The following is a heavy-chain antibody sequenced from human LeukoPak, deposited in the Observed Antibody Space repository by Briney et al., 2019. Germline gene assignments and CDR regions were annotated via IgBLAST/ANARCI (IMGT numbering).Heavy chain of an antibody. CDR1: DDSITIYY. Sequence: SETLSLTCTVSDDSITIYYWSWIRQPPGKGLEWIGYIDHTGITNYNPSLNSRVTISRDTSKNHFSLELSSATAADTAVYYCARELTDYFDYWGQGTLVTVSS. CDR3: ARELTDYFDY. V-gene: IGHV4-59*01. J-gene: IGHJ4*02. CDR2: IDHTGIT.